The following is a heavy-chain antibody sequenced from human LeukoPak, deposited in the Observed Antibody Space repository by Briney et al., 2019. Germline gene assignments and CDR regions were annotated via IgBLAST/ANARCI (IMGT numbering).Heavy chain of an antibody. V-gene: IGHV3-30*03. J-gene: IGHJ4*02. CDR3: TTKVIRGNSGDDYDD. D-gene: IGHD5-12*01. CDR1: GVTFRSYG. CDR2: ISSDGNDK. Sequence: GGSLRHSCAASGVTFRSYGMHWVRQAPGKGLEWVALISSDGNDKLYGDSVRGRFTISRDDSKSTLYLQMNSLRAEDTAVYYCTTKVIRGNSGDDYDDWGQGTLVTVSS.